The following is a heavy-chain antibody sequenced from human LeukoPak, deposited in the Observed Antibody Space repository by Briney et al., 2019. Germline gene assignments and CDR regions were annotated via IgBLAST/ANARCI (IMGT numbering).Heavy chain of an antibody. Sequence: GGTLRLSCAASGFTFSSYGMSWVRQAPGKGLEWVSLISWDGGSTYYADSVKGRFTISRDNSKNSLYLQMNSLRAEDTALYYCAKDIESGYDSSGYYFGYFDYWGQGTLVTVSS. J-gene: IGHJ4*02. CDR1: GFTFSSYG. CDR2: ISWDGGST. V-gene: IGHV3-43D*03. D-gene: IGHD3-22*01. CDR3: AKDIESGYDSSGYYFGYFDY.